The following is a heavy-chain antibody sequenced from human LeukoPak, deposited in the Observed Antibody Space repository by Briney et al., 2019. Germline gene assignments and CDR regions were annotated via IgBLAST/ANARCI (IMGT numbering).Heavy chain of an antibody. CDR2: ISGSGGST. CDR1: GFTFSSYA. CDR3: AKDHRTMVRGVIMGY. J-gene: IGHJ4*02. D-gene: IGHD3-10*01. Sequence: PGGSLRLSCAASGFTFSSYAMSWVRQAPGKGLERVSAISGSGGSTYHADSVKGRFTISRDNSKNTLYLQMNSLRAEDTAVYYCAKDHRTMVRGVIMGYWGQGTLVTVSS. V-gene: IGHV3-23*01.